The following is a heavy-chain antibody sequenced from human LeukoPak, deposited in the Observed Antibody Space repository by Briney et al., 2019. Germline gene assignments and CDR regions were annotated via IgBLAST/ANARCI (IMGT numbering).Heavy chain of an antibody. Sequence: KPSETLSLICIVTGGSISSGDYSWTWIRQHPGKGLEWIGYIYNSGSTSYKPSLKSRVTIPEDTSQNQFSLKLSSVTAADTAVYYCARHTRNHGMEVWGQGTTVTVSS. D-gene: IGHD1-14*01. V-gene: IGHV4-31*03. CDR2: IYNSGST. CDR1: GGSISSGDYS. CDR3: ARHTRNHGMEV. J-gene: IGHJ6*02.